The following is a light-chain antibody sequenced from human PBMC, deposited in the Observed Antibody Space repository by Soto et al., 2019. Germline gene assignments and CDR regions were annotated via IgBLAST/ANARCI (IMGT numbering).Light chain of an antibody. CDR3: QEYNPWPWT. CDR1: QSVNSN. J-gene: IGKJ1*01. Sequence: ETVMTQSPATLSVSPGERATLSCRASQSVNSNFAWYQQKLGQAPRVLIFGASTRATGIPARFSGSGSGTEFSLTINRLQSEYFAVDYGQEYNPWPWTFGQGTKVEIK. V-gene: IGKV3-15*01. CDR2: GAS.